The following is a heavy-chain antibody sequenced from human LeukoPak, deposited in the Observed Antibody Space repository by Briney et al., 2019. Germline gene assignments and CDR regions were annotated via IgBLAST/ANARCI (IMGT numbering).Heavy chain of an antibody. CDR3: AREGSGSYTGDFDY. CDR2: IYSGST. J-gene: IGHJ4*02. CDR1: GITVSSDY. V-gene: IGHV3-53*01. D-gene: IGHD1-26*01. Sequence: GGSLRLSCAASGITVSSDYMSWVRQAPGKGLEWVSIIYSGSTNYADSVKGRFTISGDNAKNSLYLQMNSLRAEDTAVYYCAREGSGSYTGDFDYWGQGTLVTVSS.